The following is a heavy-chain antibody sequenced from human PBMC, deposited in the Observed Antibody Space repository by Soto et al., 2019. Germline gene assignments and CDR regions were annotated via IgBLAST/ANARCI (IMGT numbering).Heavy chain of an antibody. CDR2: ISGSGGST. CDR1: GFTFSSYA. CDR3: AKETMTSSDYYYYYYYMDV. V-gene: IGHV3-23*01. D-gene: IGHD3-22*01. J-gene: IGHJ6*03. Sequence: EVQLLESGGGLVQPGGSLRLSCAASGFTFSSYAMSWVRQAPGKGLEWVSAISGSGGSTYYADSVKGRFTISRDNSKNTLYLQMNSLRAEDTAVYYCAKETMTSSDYYYYYYYMDVWGKGTTVTVSS.